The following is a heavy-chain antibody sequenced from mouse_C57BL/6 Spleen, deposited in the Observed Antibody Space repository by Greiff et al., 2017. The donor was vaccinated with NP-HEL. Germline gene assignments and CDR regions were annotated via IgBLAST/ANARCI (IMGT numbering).Heavy chain of an antibody. J-gene: IGHJ2*01. CDR3: TRGKTAQATDYFDY. Sequence: VQLVESGAELVRPGASVTLSCKASGYTFTDYEMHWVKQTPVHGLEWIGAIDPETGGTAYNQKFKGKAILTADKSSSTAYMELRSLTSEDSAVYYCTRGKTAQATDYFDYWGQGTTLTVSS. CDR1: GYTFTDYE. D-gene: IGHD3-2*02. V-gene: IGHV1-15*01. CDR2: IDPETGGT.